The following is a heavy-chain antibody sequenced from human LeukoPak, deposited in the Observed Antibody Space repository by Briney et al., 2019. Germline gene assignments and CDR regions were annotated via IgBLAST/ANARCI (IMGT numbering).Heavy chain of an antibody. CDR3: ARDGSGNRYYYYGMDV. J-gene: IGHJ6*02. CDR2: IKEDGSEK. V-gene: IGHV3-7*04. D-gene: IGHD2-15*01. CDR1: RFTFSSYW. Sequence: PGGSLRLSCAASRFTFSSYWMSWVRQAPGKGLEWVANIKEDGSEKYYVDSVKGRFTISRDNAKNSLYLQMNSLRAEDTAVYYCARDGSGNRYYYYGMDVWGQGTTVTVSS.